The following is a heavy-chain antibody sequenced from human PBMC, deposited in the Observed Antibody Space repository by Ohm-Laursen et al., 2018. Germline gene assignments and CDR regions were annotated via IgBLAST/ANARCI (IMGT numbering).Heavy chain of an antibody. V-gene: IGHV4-39*07. CDR3: ARDWEGGYGMDV. CDR1: GGSISSSSYY. J-gene: IGHJ6*02. CDR2: IYYSGST. D-gene: IGHD1-26*01. Sequence: SDTLSLTCTVSGGSISSSSYYWGWIRQPPGKGLEWIGSIYYSGSTYYNPSLKSRVTMSVDTSKNQFSLKLSSVTAADTAVYYCARDWEGGYGMDVWGQGTTVTVSS.